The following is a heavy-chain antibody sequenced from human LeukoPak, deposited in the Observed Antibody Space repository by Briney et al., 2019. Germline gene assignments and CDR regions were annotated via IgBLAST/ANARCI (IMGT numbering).Heavy chain of an antibody. CDR2: IYTSGST. CDR3: ARVPPDSSGYYSSWFDP. Sequence: SETLSLTCTVSGGSISSYYWSWIRQPPGKGLEWIGYIYTSGSTNYNPSLKSRVTISVDTSKNQFSLKLSSVTAADTAVYYCARVPPDSSGYYSSWFDPWGQGTLVTVSS. V-gene: IGHV4-4*08. CDR1: GGSISSYY. J-gene: IGHJ5*02. D-gene: IGHD3-22*01.